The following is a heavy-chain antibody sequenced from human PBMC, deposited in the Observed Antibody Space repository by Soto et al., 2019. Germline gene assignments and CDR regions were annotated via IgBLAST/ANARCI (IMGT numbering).Heavy chain of an antibody. D-gene: IGHD5-18*01. Sequence: EVQLLESGGGLVQPGGSLRLSCAASGFTFSSYAMSWVRQAPGKGLEWVSAISGSGGSTYYADSVKGRFTISRDNSKNTLYLPMTSLRAEDTAVYYCAKGGIQLWCLDYWGQGTLVTVSS. CDR2: ISGSGGST. CDR3: AKGGIQLWCLDY. CDR1: GFTFSSYA. J-gene: IGHJ4*02. V-gene: IGHV3-23*01.